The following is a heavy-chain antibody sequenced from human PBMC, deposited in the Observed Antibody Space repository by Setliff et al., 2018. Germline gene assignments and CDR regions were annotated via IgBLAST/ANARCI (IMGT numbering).Heavy chain of an antibody. Sequence: GASVKVSCKVSGYTLTELSRHWVRQAPGKGLEWMGGFDPEDGETIYAQKFQGRVTMTEDTSTDTAYMELSSLRSEDTAVYYCATTHYDSSGYYYLERSAFDIWGQGTMVT. CDR1: GYTLTELS. CDR2: FDPEDGET. D-gene: IGHD3-22*01. V-gene: IGHV1-24*01. CDR3: ATTHYDSSGYYYLERSAFDI. J-gene: IGHJ3*02.